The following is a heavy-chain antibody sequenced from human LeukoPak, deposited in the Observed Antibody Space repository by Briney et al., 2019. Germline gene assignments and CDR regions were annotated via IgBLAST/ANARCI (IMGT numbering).Heavy chain of an antibody. V-gene: IGHV1-69*15. J-gene: IGHJ4*02. CDR1: GGTFSSYA. D-gene: IGHD5-18*01. Sequence: SAVNVSCKASGGTFSSYAISWVRQAPGQGLEWMGRIIPIFGTANYAQRFQGRVTITADESTSTAYMELSSLRSEDTAVYYCARDIGGYSYGYTDYWGQGTLVTVSS. CDR2: IIPIFGTA. CDR3: ARDIGGYSYGYTDY.